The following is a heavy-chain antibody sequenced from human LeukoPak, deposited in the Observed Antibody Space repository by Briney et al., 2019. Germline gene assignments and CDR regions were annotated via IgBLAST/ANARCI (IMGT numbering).Heavy chain of an antibody. CDR2: ITHGGFT. D-gene: IGHD5-24*01. Sequence: SETLSLTCAVRGGPVTGFYWTWMRQAPGKELEWIGEITHGGFTKSNPSLMGRVIMSEDTSNDQFSLNLTSVTAADTTVYYCARGLGEGYPDYWGPGTLVNVSS. J-gene: IGHJ4*02. V-gene: IGHV4-34*01. CDR1: GGPVTGFY. CDR3: ARGLGEGYPDY.